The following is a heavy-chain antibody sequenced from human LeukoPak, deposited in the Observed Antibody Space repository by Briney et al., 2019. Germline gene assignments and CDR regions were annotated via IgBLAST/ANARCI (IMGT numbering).Heavy chain of an antibody. CDR2: ISYDGSNK. J-gene: IGHJ4*02. Sequence: PGGSLRLSCAASGFTFNNYWMTWVRQAPGKGLEWVAVISYDGSNKYYADSVKGRFTISRDNSKNTLYLQMNSLRAEDTAVYYCAREGILRWGFDYWGQGTLVTVSS. CDR3: AREGILRWGFDY. CDR1: GFTFNNYW. V-gene: IGHV3-30*03. D-gene: IGHD3-10*02.